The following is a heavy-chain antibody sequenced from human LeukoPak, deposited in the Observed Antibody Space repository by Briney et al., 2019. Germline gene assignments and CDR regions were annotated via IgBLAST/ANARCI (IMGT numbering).Heavy chain of an antibody. CDR2: ISAYNGNT. J-gene: IGHJ3*02. CDR1: GYTFTSYG. Sequence: ASVKVSCKASGYTFTSYGISWVRQAPGQGLEWMGWISAYNGNTNYAQKLQGRVTMTTDTSTSTAYMELSSLRSEDTAVYYCARLRGYSYGYQENAFDIWGQGTRVTVSS. V-gene: IGHV1-18*01. D-gene: IGHD5-18*01. CDR3: ARLRGYSYGYQENAFDI.